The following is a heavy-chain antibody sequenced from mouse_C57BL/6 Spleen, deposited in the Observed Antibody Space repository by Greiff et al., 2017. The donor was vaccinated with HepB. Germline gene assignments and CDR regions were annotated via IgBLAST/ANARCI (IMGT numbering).Heavy chain of an antibody. V-gene: IGHV14-2*01. D-gene: IGHD2-3*01. J-gene: IGHJ3*01. Sequence: VQLQQSGAELVKPGASVKLSCTASGFNIKDYYMHWVKQRTEQGLEWIGRIDPEDGDTKYDPKFQGKATITADTSSNTAYLQLSSLTAEDTAVYYCAIYDGSAWFAYWGQGTLVTVSA. CDR3: AIYDGSAWFAY. CDR2: IDPEDGDT. CDR1: GFNIKDYY.